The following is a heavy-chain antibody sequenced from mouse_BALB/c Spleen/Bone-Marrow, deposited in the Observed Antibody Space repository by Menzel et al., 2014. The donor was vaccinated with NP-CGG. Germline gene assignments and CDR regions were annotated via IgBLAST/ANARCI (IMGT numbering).Heavy chain of an antibody. V-gene: IGHV14-4*02. J-gene: IGHJ2*01. D-gene: IGHD2-10*02. CDR1: GFNIKDYY. CDR3: NEGYGNYGY. CDR2: IDPENGDT. Sequence: EEQLQQSGAELVRSGASVKLSCTASGFNIKDYYMHWVKQRPEQGLEWIGWIDPENGDTEYAPKFQGKATMTADTSSNTAYLQLSSLTSEDTAVYYCNEGYGNYGYWGQGTTLTVSS.